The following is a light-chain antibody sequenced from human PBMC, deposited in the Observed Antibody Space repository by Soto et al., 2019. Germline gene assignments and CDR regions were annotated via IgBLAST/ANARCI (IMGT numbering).Light chain of an antibody. CDR1: QSVSSS. J-gene: IGKJ3*01. Sequence: EIVMTQSPATLSVSPGERVTLSCRASQSVSSSLAWYQQKPGQAPRLLIYGASTKATRIPARFSGSGSGTEFTLTISSLQPEDFAVHYCQQYNNWPPFTFGPGTKVDIK. CDR3: QQYNNWPPFT. V-gene: IGKV3-15*01. CDR2: GAS.